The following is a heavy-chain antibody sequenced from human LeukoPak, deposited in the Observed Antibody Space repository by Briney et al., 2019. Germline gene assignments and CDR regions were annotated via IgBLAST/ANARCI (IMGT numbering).Heavy chain of an antibody. CDR3: ARGGPPTLDS. V-gene: IGHV4-59*01. Sequence: PSETLSLTCTVSGGSISSYYWSWIRQPPGKGLEWGAYMSYSGSTNYNPSLKSRVAISVDTAKNQFSLNLTSVTAADTAVYYGARGGPPTLDSWGEETPVTAS. CDR1: GGSISSYY. CDR2: MSYSGST. J-gene: IGHJ4*02.